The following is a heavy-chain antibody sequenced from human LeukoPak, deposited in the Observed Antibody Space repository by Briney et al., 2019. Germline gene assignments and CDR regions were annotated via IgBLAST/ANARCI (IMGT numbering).Heavy chain of an antibody. CDR2: INHSRST. J-gene: IGHJ6*02. V-gene: IGHV4-34*01. CDR1: GGSFSGYY. CDR3: ARATVTTYGPDEDYYCYYGMDV. D-gene: IGHD4-17*01. Sequence: SETLSLTCAVYGGSFSGYYWSWIRQPPGKGLEWIGEINHSRSTNYNPSLKSRVTISVDTSKNQFSLKLSSVTAADTAVYYCARATVTTYGPDEDYYCYYGMDVWGQGTTVTVPS.